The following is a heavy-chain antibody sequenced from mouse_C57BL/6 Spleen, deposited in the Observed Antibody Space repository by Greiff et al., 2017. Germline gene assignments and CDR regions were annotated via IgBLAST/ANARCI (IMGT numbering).Heavy chain of an antibody. CDR1: GYTFTSYA. V-gene: IGHV1-85*01. CDR3: ASADYYAFAY. J-gene: IGHJ3*01. Sequence: QVQLQQSGAELVKPGASVKLSCKASGYTFTSYAINWVKQRPGQGLEWIGSIYPRDGSTKYNEKFKGKATLTVDKASSTAYMQLHSLTSEDSAVYYCASADYYAFAYWGQGTLVT. CDR2: IYPRDGST. D-gene: IGHD1-1*02.